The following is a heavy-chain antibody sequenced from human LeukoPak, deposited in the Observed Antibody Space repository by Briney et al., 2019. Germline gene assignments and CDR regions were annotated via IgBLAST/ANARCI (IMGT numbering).Heavy chain of an antibody. Sequence: ASVKVSCKVSGYTLTELSMHWVRQAPGKGLEWMGGFDPEDGETIYAQKFQGRVTMTEDTSTDTAYMELSSLRSEDTAVYYCATLGYCSSTSCQSGFDYWGQGTLVTVSS. CDR2: FDPEDGET. J-gene: IGHJ4*02. V-gene: IGHV1-24*01. CDR3: ATLGYCSSTSCQSGFDY. CDR1: GYTLTELS. D-gene: IGHD2-2*01.